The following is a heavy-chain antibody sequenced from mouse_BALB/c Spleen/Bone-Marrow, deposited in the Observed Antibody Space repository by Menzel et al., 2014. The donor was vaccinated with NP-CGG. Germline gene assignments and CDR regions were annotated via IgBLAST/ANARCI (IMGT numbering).Heavy chain of an antibody. Sequence: QVHVKQSGAELVKPGASVKMSCKASGYTFTSYWMHWVKQRPGQGLEWIGMIDPSDSYTSYNQKFKGKATLTVDTSSSTAYMQLSSLTSEDSAVYYCTRGDYDWYFDVWGAGTTVTVSS. CDR1: GYTFTSYW. J-gene: IGHJ1*01. D-gene: IGHD2-4*01. CDR2: IDPSDSYT. V-gene: IGHV1S127*01. CDR3: TRGDYDWYFDV.